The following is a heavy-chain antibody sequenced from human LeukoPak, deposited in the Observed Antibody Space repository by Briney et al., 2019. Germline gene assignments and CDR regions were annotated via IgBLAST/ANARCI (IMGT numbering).Heavy chain of an antibody. J-gene: IGHJ4*02. Sequence: ASVKVSCTASGYTFTSYDINWVRQATGRGLEWMGWMNPNSGNTVYAQKFQGRVTMTRNTSISTAYMELSSLRSEDTAVYYCARGGSRELQYSSSIFDYWGQGTQVTVSS. V-gene: IGHV1-8*01. D-gene: IGHD6-6*01. CDR1: GYTFTSYD. CDR3: ARGGSRELQYSSSIFDY. CDR2: MNPNSGNT.